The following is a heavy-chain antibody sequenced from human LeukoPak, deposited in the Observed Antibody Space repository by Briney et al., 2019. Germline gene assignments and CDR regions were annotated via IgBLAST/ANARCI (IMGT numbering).Heavy chain of an antibody. CDR3: ARIGYSSSSFDY. V-gene: IGHV3-7*03. CDR1: GFTFSSYW. J-gene: IGHJ4*02. D-gene: IGHD6-6*01. Sequence: GGSLRLSCAVSGFTFSSYWMSWVRQAPGKGLEWVANMKQDGSVKHYVDSMKGRFTISRDNAKNSLYLQVSGLRAEDTAVYFCARIGYSSSSFDYWGQGVLVTVYS. CDR2: MKQDGSVK.